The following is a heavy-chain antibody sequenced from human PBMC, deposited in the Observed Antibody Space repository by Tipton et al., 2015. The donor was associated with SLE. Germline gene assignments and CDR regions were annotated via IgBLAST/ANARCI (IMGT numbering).Heavy chain of an antibody. D-gene: IGHD3-3*01. Sequence: TLSLTCTVSGVSMSSHHWSWIRQPPGKGLEWIGYVHYSGSINYNPSLKSRVTISVDTSKNQFSLKLRSVTAADTAIYYCAIRDYDFWSGGWFDPWGQGTLVTVSS. CDR3: AIRDYDFWSGGWFDP. J-gene: IGHJ5*02. CDR2: VHYSGSI. CDR1: GVSMSSHH. V-gene: IGHV4-59*11.